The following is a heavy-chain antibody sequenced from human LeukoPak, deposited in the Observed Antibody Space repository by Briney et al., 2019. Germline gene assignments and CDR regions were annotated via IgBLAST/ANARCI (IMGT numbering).Heavy chain of an antibody. Sequence: SVKVSCKASGGTFSSYAISWVRQAPGQGLEWMGGIIPIFGTANYAQKFQGRVTITADESTSTAYMELSGLRSDDTAVYYCARDTPEPRSFDYWGQGTLVTVSS. V-gene: IGHV1-69*13. CDR2: IIPIFGTA. CDR1: GGTFSSYA. CDR3: ARDTPEPRSFDY. D-gene: IGHD1-14*01. J-gene: IGHJ4*02.